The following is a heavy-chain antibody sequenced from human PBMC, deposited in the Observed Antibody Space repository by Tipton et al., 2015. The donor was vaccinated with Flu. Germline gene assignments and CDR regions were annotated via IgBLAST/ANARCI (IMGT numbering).Heavy chain of an antibody. V-gene: IGHV3-48*03. CDR3: ARTHSGISGYDAYDI. CDR2: ISSGSRDI. Sequence: SLRLSCAASGFTFSDCEMNWVRQAPGKGLEWVSYISSGSRDIYYADSVKGRFTIFRDNAKNSLYLQMNSLRVEDTAVYYCARTHSGISGYDAYDIWGQGTTVTVSS. D-gene: IGHD3-10*01. CDR1: GFTFSDCE. J-gene: IGHJ3*02.